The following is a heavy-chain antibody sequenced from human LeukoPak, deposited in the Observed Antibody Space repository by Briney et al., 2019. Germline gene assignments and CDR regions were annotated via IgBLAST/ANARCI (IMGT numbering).Heavy chain of an antibody. CDR1: GFTFSSYS. J-gene: IGHJ4*02. V-gene: IGHV3-21*01. D-gene: IGHD2-2*01. Sequence: GGSLRVSCAASGFTFSSYSMNWVRQAPGKGLEWVSSISSSSSYIYYADSVKGRFTISRDNAKNSLYLQMNSLRAEDTAVYYCARAPEGYCSSTSCHPPYYFDYWGQGTLVTVSS. CDR3: ARAPEGYCSSTSCHPPYYFDY. CDR2: ISSSSSYI.